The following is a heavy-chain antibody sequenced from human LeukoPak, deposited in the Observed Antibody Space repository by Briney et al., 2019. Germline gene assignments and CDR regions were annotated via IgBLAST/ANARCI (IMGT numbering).Heavy chain of an antibody. CDR2: ISSSGSTI. D-gene: IGHD4-17*01. J-gene: IGHJ4*02. Sequence: GGSLRLSCAASGFTFSSYEMNWVRQAPGKGLEWVSYISSSGSTIYYADSVKGRFTISRDNAKNSLYLQMNSLRAEDTVVYYCARGDHGDYGDYFDYWGQGTLVTVSS. V-gene: IGHV3-48*03. CDR3: ARGDHGDYGDYFDY. CDR1: GFTFSSYE.